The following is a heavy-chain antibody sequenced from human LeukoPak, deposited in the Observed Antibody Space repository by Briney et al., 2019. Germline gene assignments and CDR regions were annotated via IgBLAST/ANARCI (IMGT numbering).Heavy chain of an antibody. J-gene: IGHJ4*02. D-gene: IGHD1-26*01. CDR3: ARDRGWWELDFDY. Sequence: GGSLRLSCAASGFTFSNYWMSWVRQAPGKGLEWVANIKEDGREKYYVDSVKDRFTISRDNAKNSLYLQMNGLSDEDTALYYCARDRGWWELDFDYWGQGTLVTVSS. CDR1: GFTFSNYW. V-gene: IGHV3-7*03. CDR2: IKEDGREK.